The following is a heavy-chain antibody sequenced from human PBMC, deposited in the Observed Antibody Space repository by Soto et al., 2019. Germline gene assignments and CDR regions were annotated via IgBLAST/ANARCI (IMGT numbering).Heavy chain of an antibody. Sequence: SETLSLTCTVSGGSISSSSYYWGWIRQPPGKGLEWIGSIYYSGSTYYNPSLKSRVTISVDTSKNQFSLKLSSVTAADTAVYYCARKATMVRGVTSYYFDYWGQGTLVTVSS. V-gene: IGHV4-39*01. J-gene: IGHJ4*02. CDR3: ARKATMVRGVTSYYFDY. CDR1: GGSISSSSYY. CDR2: IYYSGST. D-gene: IGHD3-10*01.